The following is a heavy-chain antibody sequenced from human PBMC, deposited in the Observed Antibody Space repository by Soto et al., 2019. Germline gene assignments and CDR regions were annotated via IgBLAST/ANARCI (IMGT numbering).Heavy chain of an antibody. V-gene: IGHV3-30*18. J-gene: IGHJ4*02. D-gene: IGHD3-10*01. CDR2: ISYDGRNK. CDR3: AKVGDGDGSGSYYKAPLDY. Sequence: QVQLVESGGGVAEPGRSLRLSCAASGFTFSSYGMHWVRQAPGKGLEWVAVISYDGRNKYYADSVKGQFTISRDNFENTLYLQMNSLRAEDKAVYYGAKVGDGDGSGSYYKAPLDYWGQGTLVTVCS. CDR1: GFTFSSYG.